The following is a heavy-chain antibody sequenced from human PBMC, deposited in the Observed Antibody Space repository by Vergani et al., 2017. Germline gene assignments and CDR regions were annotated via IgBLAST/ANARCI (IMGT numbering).Heavy chain of an antibody. D-gene: IGHD1-26*01. CDR1: GFTFSSYS. CDR3: AREKSGSYPRGWFDP. Sequence: EVQLVESGGGLVKPGGSLRLSCAASGFTFSSYSTNWVRPAPGTGLEWVSYISSSSNTIYYADSVKGRFTISRDHAKKSRYVQMNSLRAEDTAVYYCAREKSGSYPRGWFDPWGQGTLVTVSS. J-gene: IGHJ5*02. V-gene: IGHV3-48*04. CDR2: ISSSSNTI.